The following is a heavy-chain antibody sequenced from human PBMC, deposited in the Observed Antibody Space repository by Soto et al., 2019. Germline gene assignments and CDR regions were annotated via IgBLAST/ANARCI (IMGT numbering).Heavy chain of an antibody. V-gene: IGHV3-9*01. Sequence: EVQLVESGGGLVQPGRSLRLSCAASGFIFDDSAMHWVRQDPGKGLEWVSGISWNSDSIGYADSVKGRFTISRDNAKNSLYLQMNSLRVEDTALYYCAKDMGQQLDYWGQGALVTVSS. CDR1: GFIFDDSA. D-gene: IGHD6-13*01. CDR3: AKDMGQQLDY. CDR2: ISWNSDSI. J-gene: IGHJ4*02.